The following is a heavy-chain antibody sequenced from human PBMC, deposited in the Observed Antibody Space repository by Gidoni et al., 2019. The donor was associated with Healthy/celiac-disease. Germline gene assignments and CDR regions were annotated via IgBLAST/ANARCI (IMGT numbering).Heavy chain of an antibody. Sequence: QVQLVESGGGVVQPGRSLRLSCAASGFTFSSDGMHWVRQAPGKGLEWVAVIWYDGSNKYYADSVKGRFTISRDNSKNTLYLQMNSLRAEDTAVYYCARESEAWLMVYARTSFLDYWGQGTLVTVSS. J-gene: IGHJ4*02. CDR1: GFTFSSDG. V-gene: IGHV3-33*01. CDR2: IWYDGSNK. D-gene: IGHD2-8*01. CDR3: ARESEAWLMVYARTSFLDY.